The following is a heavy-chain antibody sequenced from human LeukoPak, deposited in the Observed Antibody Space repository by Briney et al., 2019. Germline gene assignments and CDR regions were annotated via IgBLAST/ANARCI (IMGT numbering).Heavy chain of an antibody. CDR1: GYSFTSYW. D-gene: IGHD6-13*01. V-gene: IGHV5-10-1*01. J-gene: IGHJ1*01. CDR2: IDPSDSYT. Sequence: GESLKISCKGSGYSFTSYWISWVRQMPGKGLEWMGRIDPSDSYTNYSPSFQGHVTISADKSISTAYLQWSSLKASDTAMYYCARLPIAAAGGLEYFQHWGQGTLVTVSS. CDR3: ARLPIAAAGGLEYFQH.